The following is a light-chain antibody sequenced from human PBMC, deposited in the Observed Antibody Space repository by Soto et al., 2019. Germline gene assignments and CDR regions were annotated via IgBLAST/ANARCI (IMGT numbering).Light chain of an antibody. V-gene: IGKV1-39*01. CDR1: QTIKSY. J-gene: IGKJ4*01. CDR2: AAS. Sequence: DIQMTQSPSSLSASVGDRVTITCRATQTIKSYLNWYQQKPGIAPKLLIYAASSLQSGVPSRFSGSGAGTDFVLTISSLYPEDLATYYCQQINSYPLTFGGGTNVDIK. CDR3: QQINSYPLT.